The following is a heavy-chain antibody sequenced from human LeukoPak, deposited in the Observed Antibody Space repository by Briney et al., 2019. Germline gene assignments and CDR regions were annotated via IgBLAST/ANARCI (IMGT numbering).Heavy chain of an antibody. CDR2: ISYDGSNK. CDR3: ARGQPGVAAAGNLDY. V-gene: IGHV3-30*03. D-gene: IGHD6-13*01. J-gene: IGHJ4*02. CDR1: GFTFSSYG. Sequence: PGGSLRLSCAASGFTFSSYGMHWVRQAPGKGLEWVAVISYDGSNKYYADSVEGRFTISRDTSKNTLFLQMNSLRAEDTAVYYCARGQPGVAAAGNLDYWGQETLVTVSS.